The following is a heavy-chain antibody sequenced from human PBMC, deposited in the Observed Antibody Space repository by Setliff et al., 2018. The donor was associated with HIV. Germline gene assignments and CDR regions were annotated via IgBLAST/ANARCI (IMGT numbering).Heavy chain of an antibody. V-gene: IGHV3-13*01. CDR3: AREIQNCGGNHYYCYMDV. D-gene: IGHD2-15*01. Sequence: PGGSLRLSCAASGFTFSSYSMNWVRQAPGKGLEWVSAMGLLGDTYYADSVKGRFTISREDAKNSLYLQMNSLRAGDTAVYYCAREIQNCGGNHYYCYMDVWGKGTTVTVSS. CDR2: MGLLGDT. CDR1: GFTFSSYS. J-gene: IGHJ6*03.